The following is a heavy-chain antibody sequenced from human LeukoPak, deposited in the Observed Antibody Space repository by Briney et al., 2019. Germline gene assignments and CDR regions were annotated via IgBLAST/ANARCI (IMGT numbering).Heavy chain of an antibody. CDR2: IWYDGSNK. J-gene: IGHJ4*02. V-gene: IGHV3-33*06. D-gene: IGHD3-3*01. Sequence: GGSLRLSCAASGFTFSSYGMHWVRQAPGKGLEWVAVIWYDGSNKYYADSVKGRFTISRDNSKNTLYLQMNSLRAEDTAVYYCAKDLSFDFWSGYSIPTDYWGQGTPVTVSS. CDR3: AKDLSFDFWSGYSIPTDY. CDR1: GFTFSSYG.